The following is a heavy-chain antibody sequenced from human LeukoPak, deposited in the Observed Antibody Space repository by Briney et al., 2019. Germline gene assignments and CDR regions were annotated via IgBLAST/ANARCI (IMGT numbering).Heavy chain of an antibody. D-gene: IGHD3-22*01. CDR3: TTRVKYYDSSGHPAYFDY. CDR1: GFTFSDHY. CDR2: TRSKANSYTT. V-gene: IGHV3-72*01. J-gene: IGHJ4*02. Sequence: PGGSLRLSCAASGFTFSDHYMDWVRQAPGKGLEWVGRTRSKANSYTTEYAASVKGRFTISRDDSKNPLYLQMNSLKTEDTAEYYCTTRVKYYDSSGHPAYFDYWGQGTLVTVSS.